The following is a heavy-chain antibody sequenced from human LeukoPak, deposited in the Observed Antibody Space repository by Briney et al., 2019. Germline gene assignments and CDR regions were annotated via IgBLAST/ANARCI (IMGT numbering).Heavy chain of an antibody. CDR1: GGSISGYY. CDR2: IYYSGST. D-gene: IGHD4-17*01. Sequence: SETLSLTCTVSGGSISGYYWSWIRQPPGKGLEWIGYIYYSGSTNYNPSLKSRVTISVDTSKNQFSLKLSSVTAADTAVYYCARDDYGDYVRAFDIWGQGTMVTVSS. J-gene: IGHJ3*02. CDR3: ARDDYGDYVRAFDI. V-gene: IGHV4-59*01.